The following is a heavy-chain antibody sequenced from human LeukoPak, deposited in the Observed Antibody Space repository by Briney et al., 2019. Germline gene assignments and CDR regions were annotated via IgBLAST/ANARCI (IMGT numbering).Heavy chain of an antibody. CDR2: ISSNGDST. J-gene: IGHJ4*02. CDR3: AREDGYSSSWYSDY. Sequence: GGSLRLSCAASGFTFSTYAMSWVRQAPGKGLEWVSTISSNGDSTYYADSVKGRFTISRDNAKNSLYLQMNSLRAEDTAVYYCAREDGYSSSWYSDYWGQGTLVTVSS. D-gene: IGHD6-13*01. CDR1: GFTFSTYA. V-gene: IGHV3-23*01.